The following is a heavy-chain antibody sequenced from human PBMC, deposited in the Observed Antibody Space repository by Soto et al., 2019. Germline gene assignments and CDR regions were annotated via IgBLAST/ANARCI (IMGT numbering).Heavy chain of an antibody. Sequence: QVQLQESGPGLVKPSETLSLTCTVSGGSISSYYWSWIRQPPGKGLEWIGYIYYSGSTNYNPSLKSRVTISVDTSKNQFSLKLSSVTAADTAVYYCARDGGRFLEWLSRPYSYYYGMDVWGQGTTVTVSS. V-gene: IGHV4-59*01. D-gene: IGHD3-3*01. CDR3: ARDGGRFLEWLSRPYSYYYGMDV. CDR2: IYYSGST. CDR1: GGSISSYY. J-gene: IGHJ6*02.